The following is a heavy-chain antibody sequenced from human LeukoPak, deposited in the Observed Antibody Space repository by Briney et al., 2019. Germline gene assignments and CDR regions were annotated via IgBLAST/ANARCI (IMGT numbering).Heavy chain of an antibody. J-gene: IGHJ3*02. Sequence: GGSLRLSCAASGFTFSNYGMSWVRQAPGKGLEWVSILYSGGGTYYADSVKGRFTISRDNSKNTLYLQMNSLRAEDTAVYYCASLLTHDAFDIWGQGTMVTVSS. V-gene: IGHV3-66*01. D-gene: IGHD4-23*01. CDR2: LYSGGGT. CDR3: ASLLTHDAFDI. CDR1: GFTFSNYG.